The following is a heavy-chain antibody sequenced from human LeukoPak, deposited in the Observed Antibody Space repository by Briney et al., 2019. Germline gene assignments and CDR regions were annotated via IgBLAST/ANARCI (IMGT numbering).Heavy chain of an antibody. J-gene: IGHJ6*02. D-gene: IGHD6-13*01. V-gene: IGHV1-69*04. CDR3: ASCPGIAAGGFGMDV. CDR1: GGTFSSYA. CDR2: ITPIFGIA. Sequence: SVKVSCKASGGTFSSYAISWVRQAPGQGLEWMGRITPIFGIANYAQKFQGRVTITADKSTSTAYMELSSLRSEDTAVYYCASCPGIAAGGFGMDVWGQGTTVTVSS.